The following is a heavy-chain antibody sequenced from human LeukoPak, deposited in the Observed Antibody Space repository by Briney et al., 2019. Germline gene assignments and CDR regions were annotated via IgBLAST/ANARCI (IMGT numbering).Heavy chain of an antibody. CDR1: GGSFSGYY. Sequence: PSETLSLTCAVYGGSFSGYYWSWLRQPPGKGLEWIGEINHSGSTNYNPSLKSRVTISVDTSKNQFSLKLSSVTAADTAVYYCAREGVLRFLEWSPLGYMDVWGKGTTVTVSS. D-gene: IGHD3-3*01. J-gene: IGHJ6*03. CDR2: INHSGST. CDR3: AREGVLRFLEWSPLGYMDV. V-gene: IGHV4-34*01.